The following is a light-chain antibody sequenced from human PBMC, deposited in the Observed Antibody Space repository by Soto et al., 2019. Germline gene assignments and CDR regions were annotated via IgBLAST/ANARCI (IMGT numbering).Light chain of an antibody. V-gene: IGKV1-33*01. CDR3: QQYDNLEYT. Sequence: DIQMTQSPSSLSSSVGDRVTITCQASRDITNNLNWYQQKPGKAPNLLIYDASNLQTGVPSRFSGSRSGRDFTVTISSLQPEDIATYYCQQYDNLEYTFGQGTRLDIK. CDR1: RDITNN. CDR2: DAS. J-gene: IGKJ2*01.